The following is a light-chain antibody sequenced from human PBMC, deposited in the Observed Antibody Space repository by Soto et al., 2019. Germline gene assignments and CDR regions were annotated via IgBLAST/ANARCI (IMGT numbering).Light chain of an antibody. CDR2: AAS. Sequence: DIQMTQSPSSLSASVGDRVTITCRASQIISSYLNWYQQKPGKAPKLLIYAASSLQSGVPSRFSGSGSGTDFTLTISSLQPEDFATYYCQQSYSTPGITFGPGTKVDIK. CDR1: QIISSY. V-gene: IGKV1-39*01. CDR3: QQSYSTPGIT. J-gene: IGKJ3*01.